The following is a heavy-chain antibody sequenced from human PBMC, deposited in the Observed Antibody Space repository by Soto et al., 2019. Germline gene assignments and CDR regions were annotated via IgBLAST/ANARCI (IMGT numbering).Heavy chain of an antibody. D-gene: IGHD1-26*01. CDR3: ARHHVRGRTIAGAAEF. J-gene: IGHJ4*02. V-gene: IGHV4-34*01. CDR1: GKSLSGYY. Sequence: QVQLQQWGAGLLKPSETLSLTCAVYGKSLSGYYWSWIRQPPGKALEWIGEINHSGNTNYNPSLKSRVTISVDTSDNQLFLHLSSVAAAVTAMYYCARHHVRGRTIAGAAEFWGQGTLVNVSS. CDR2: INHSGNT.